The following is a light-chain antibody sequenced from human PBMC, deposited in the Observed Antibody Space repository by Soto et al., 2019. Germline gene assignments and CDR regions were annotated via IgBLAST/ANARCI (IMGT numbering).Light chain of an antibody. CDR2: KVS. J-gene: IGLJ1*01. CDR1: SSDVGGSKY. V-gene: IGLV2-14*01. Sequence: QSALTQPASVSGSPGQSITISCTGTSSDVGGSKYVSWYQQYPGKVPKLLINKVSNRPSGVSNRFSGSKSGNTASLTISGLLAEDEAEYFCTSSTSDSLYVFGSGTKLTVL. CDR3: TSSTSDSLYV.